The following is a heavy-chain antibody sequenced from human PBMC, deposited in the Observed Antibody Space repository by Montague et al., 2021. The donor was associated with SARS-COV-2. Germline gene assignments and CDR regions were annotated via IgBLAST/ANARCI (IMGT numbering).Heavy chain of an antibody. Sequence: SLRLSCAASGFTFRNHAIHWVRPAPGKGLEWLAQIWIHGYNKFYVDSVQGRFTISRDDSWNTAYLQMTSLRVEDAAVYYCARDGQEQAPWAMDVWGQGTTVIVSS. CDR2: IWIHGYNK. J-gene: IGHJ6*02. CDR1: GFTFRNHA. V-gene: IGHV3-33*01. CDR3: ARDGQEQAPWAMDV. D-gene: IGHD1-26*01.